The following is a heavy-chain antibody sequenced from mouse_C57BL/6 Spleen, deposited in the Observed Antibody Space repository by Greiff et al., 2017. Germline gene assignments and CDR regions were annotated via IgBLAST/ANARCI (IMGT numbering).Heavy chain of an antibody. J-gene: IGHJ4*01. Sequence: VQLQQSGAELVRPGASVKLSCTASGFNIKDYYMHWVKQRPEQGLEWIGRIDPEDGDTDYAPKFQGKATMTADTSSNTAYLQLSSLTSEDTAVYYCTGYDGYYDAMDYWGQGTSVTVSS. CDR2: IDPEDGDT. D-gene: IGHD2-3*01. CDR3: TGYDGYYDAMDY. V-gene: IGHV14-1*01. CDR1: GFNIKDYY.